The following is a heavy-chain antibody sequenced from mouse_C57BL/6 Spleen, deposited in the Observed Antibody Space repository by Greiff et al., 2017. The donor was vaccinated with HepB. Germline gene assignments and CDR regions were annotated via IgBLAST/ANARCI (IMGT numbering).Heavy chain of an antibody. CDR1: GYTFTSYW. D-gene: IGHD1-1*01. J-gene: IGHJ4*01. CDR3: ARRVITTVVATKYAMDY. CDR2: INPSNGGT. Sequence: QVQLQQPGTELVKPGASVKLSCKASGYTFTSYWMHWVKQRPGQGLEWIGNINPSNGGTNYNEKFKSKATLTVDKSSSTAYMQLSSLTSEDSAVYYCARRVITTVVATKYAMDYWGQGTSVTVSS. V-gene: IGHV1-53*01.